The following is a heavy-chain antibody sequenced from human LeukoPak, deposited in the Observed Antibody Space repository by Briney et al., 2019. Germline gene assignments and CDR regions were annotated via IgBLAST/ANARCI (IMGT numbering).Heavy chain of an antibody. CDR1: GGSISSGGYS. Sequence: PSETLSLTCAVSGGSISSGGYSWSWIRQPPGKGLEWIGYINHSGSTNYNPSLKSRVTISVGTSKNQFSLKLSSVTAADTAVYYCARGQRSGYYSYDPYFDYWGQGTLVTVSS. V-gene: IGHV4-30-2*01. CDR2: INHSGST. D-gene: IGHD3-22*01. CDR3: ARGQRSGYYSYDPYFDY. J-gene: IGHJ4*02.